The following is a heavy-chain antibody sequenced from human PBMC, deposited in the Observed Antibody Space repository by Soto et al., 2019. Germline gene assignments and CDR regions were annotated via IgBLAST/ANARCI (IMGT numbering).Heavy chain of an antibody. CDR3: ARDSPTIAVAGTVLYFDY. D-gene: IGHD6-19*01. CDR1: GGTFSSYA. J-gene: IGHJ4*02. CDR2: IIPIFGTA. V-gene: IGHV1-69*01. Sequence: QVQLVQSGAEVKKPGSSVKVSGKASGGTFSSYAISWVRQAPGQGLEWMGGIIPIFGTANYAQKFQGRVTITADESTRTAYMELSSLRSEDTAVYYCARDSPTIAVAGTVLYFDYWGQGTLVTVSS.